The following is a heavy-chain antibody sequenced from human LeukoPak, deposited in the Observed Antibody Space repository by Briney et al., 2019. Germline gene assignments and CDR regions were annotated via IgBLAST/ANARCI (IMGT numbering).Heavy chain of an antibody. D-gene: IGHD3-16*01. V-gene: IGHV3-21*01. CDR1: GFTFTTHS. J-gene: IGHJ3*02. Sequence: GGSLRLSCEASGFTFTTHSFNWLRQAPGKELEWVSSISSTNTYIKYADSVKGRFTISRDNTKNSVFLQMNSLTGEDTAVYYCAREGGDAFDIWGQGTMVTVSS. CDR3: AREGGDAFDI. CDR2: ISSTNTYI.